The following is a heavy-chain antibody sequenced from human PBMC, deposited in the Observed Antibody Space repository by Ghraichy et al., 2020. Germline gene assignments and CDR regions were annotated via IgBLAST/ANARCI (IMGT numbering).Heavy chain of an antibody. CDR3: AKGGGGRSYTAMPY. CDR2: IGGSGGST. D-gene: IGHD5-18*01. V-gene: IGHV3-23*01. J-gene: IGHJ4*02. CDR1: GFTFSSYA. Sequence: GGSLRLSCAASGFTFSSYAMSWVRQAPGKGLEWVSAIGGSGGSTYYADSVKGRFTISRDNSKNTLYLQMSSLRAEDTAVYYCAKGGGGRSYTAMPYWGQGTLVTVSS.